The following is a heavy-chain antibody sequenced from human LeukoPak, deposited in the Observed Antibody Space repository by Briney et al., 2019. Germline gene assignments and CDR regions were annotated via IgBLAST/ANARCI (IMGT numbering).Heavy chain of an antibody. J-gene: IGHJ4*02. D-gene: IGHD1-26*01. Sequence: ASVKVSCKASGYTFTGYYMHWVRQAPGQGLEWMGWINPNSGGTNYAQKFQGRVTMTRDTSISTAYMELSRLRSDDTAVYYCARPSQWGGYFKGCGYWGQGTLVTVSS. V-gene: IGHV1-2*02. CDR1: GYTFTGYY. CDR2: INPNSGGT. CDR3: ARPSQWGGYFKGCGY.